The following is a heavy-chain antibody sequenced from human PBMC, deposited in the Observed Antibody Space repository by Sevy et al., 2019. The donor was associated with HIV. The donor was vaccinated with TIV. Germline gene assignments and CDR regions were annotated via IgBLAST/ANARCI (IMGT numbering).Heavy chain of an antibody. V-gene: IGHV3-30-3*01. CDR1: GFAFSSHA. CDR2: ISYEGTET. CDR3: ARDGGYSIKWYPLY. J-gene: IGHJ4*01. D-gene: IGHD6-13*01. Sequence: GGSLRLSCAASGFAFSSHAMHWVRQAPGKGLEWVAVISYEGTETFYAASVEGRFTISRDNSKNMLSLQINSLRPEDMAVYYCARDGGYSIKWYPLYWGHGTLVTVYS.